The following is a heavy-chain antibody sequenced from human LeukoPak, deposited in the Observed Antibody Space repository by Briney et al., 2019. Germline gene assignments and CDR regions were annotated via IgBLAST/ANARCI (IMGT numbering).Heavy chain of an antibody. CDR2: IIPFFGTA. V-gene: IGHV1-69*13. CDR3: ARAAYGEGPDYYYMDV. CDR1: AGTFSSYA. D-gene: IGHD4-17*01. J-gene: IGHJ6*03. Sequence: GASVKVSCKASAGTFSSYALTWVRQAPGQGLEWMGGIIPFFGTANYAHNFQGRVTISADESTSTAYMELSSLRSEDTAVYYCARAAYGEGPDYYYMDVWGKGTTVTISS.